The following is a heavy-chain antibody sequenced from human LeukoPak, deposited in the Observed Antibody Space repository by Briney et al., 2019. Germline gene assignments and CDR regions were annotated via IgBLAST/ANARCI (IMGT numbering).Heavy chain of an antibody. V-gene: IGHV3-48*02. J-gene: IGHJ4*02. CDR2: ISSSIRNI. D-gene: IGHD5-18*01. CDR3: ARDRGIQLWLAY. CDR1: GFTFSSYS. Sequence: GGCLRLSCAASGFTFSSYSMNWVRQAPGKGLEWVSYISSSIRNIYYADSVKGRFTISRDNAKNSLYLQMNSLRDEDTAVYYCARDRGIQLWLAYWGQGTLVTV.